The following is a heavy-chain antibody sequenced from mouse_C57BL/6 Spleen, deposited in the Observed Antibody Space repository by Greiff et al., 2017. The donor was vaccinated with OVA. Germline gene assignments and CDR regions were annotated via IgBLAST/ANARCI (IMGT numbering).Heavy chain of an antibody. Sequence: DVMLVESGGGLVKPGGSLKLSCAASGFTFSDYGMHWVRQAPEKGLEWVAYISSGSSTIYYADTVKGRFTISRDNAKTTLFLQMTSLRSEDTAMYYCARGTGYYFDYWGQGTTLTVSS. J-gene: IGHJ2*01. V-gene: IGHV5-17*01. CDR3: ARGTGYYFDY. CDR1: GFTFSDYG. CDR2: ISSGSSTI. D-gene: IGHD3-3*01.